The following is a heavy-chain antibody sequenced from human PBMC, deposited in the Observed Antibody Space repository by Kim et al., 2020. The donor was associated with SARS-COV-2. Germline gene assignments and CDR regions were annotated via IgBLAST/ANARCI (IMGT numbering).Heavy chain of an antibody. Sequence: GGSLRLSCAASGFTFSNYWMHWVRQAPGKGLVWVSRINSDGSSTSYADSVKGRFTISRDNAKNTLYLQMNSLRAEDTAVYYCARIHSSSWKGVWGQGTLVTVSS. D-gene: IGHD6-13*01. V-gene: IGHV3-74*01. CDR3: ARIHSSSWKGV. CDR1: GFTFSNYW. CDR2: INSDGSST. J-gene: IGHJ4*02.